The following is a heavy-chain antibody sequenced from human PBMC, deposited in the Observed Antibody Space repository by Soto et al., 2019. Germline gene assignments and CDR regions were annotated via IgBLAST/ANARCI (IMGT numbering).Heavy chain of an antibody. V-gene: IGHV3-7*01. D-gene: IGHD3-3*01. J-gene: IGHJ4*02. CDR2: IKQDGSEK. CDR3: ARAGNFWSGYYTETFDY. Sequence: EVHLVESGGGLVQPGGSLRLSCAASGFTFNKYWMSWVRQAPGKGLERVASIKQDGSEKYNVDSVKGRFTISRDNAESSLYLQMNSLRAEDTAMYYCARAGNFWSGYYTETFDYWGQGTLVTVSS. CDR1: GFTFNKYW.